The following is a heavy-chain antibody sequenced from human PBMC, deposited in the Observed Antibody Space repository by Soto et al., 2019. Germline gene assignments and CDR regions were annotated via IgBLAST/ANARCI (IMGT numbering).Heavy chain of an antibody. CDR1: GFTFSSFA. Sequence: GGSLRLSCAASGFTFSSFAMSWVRQAPGKGLDWVSAISGSGGSTYSADSVKGRFTISRDNSKNTLYLQMSSLRAEDTAVYYCARLPGAFYYDNSDYDFHDYWGQGTMVTVSS. CDR3: ARLPGAFYYDNSDYDFHDY. V-gene: IGHV3-23*01. CDR2: ISGSGGST. J-gene: IGHJ4*02. D-gene: IGHD3-22*01.